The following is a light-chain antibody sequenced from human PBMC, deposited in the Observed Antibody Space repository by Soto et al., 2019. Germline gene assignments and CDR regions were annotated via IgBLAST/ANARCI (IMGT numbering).Light chain of an antibody. CDR3: QQSYSIPIT. CDR2: GAS. J-gene: IGKJ5*01. CDR1: QSFSSD. Sequence: DIQMTQSPSSLSAPVGDRVTITCRASQSFSSDLNWYQQKPGKAPKLLIYGASTLQSGVPSRFSGSGSGTDFTLTISSLQPEDFATYYCQQSYSIPITYGQGTRLESK. V-gene: IGKV1-39*01.